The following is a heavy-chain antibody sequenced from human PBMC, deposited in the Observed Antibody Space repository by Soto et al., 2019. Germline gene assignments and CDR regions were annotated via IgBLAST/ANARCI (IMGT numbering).Heavy chain of an antibody. V-gene: IGHV3-74*01. Sequence: EVQLVESGGGLVQPGGSLRLSCAASGFTFSSYWMHWVRQAPGKGLVWVSRINSDGSSTNYADSVRGRFTISRDNAKNTLYLQMNSPRVEDTAVYYCARDHGSTVTRDAFDIWGQGTMVTVSS. CDR3: ARDHGSTVTRDAFDI. CDR1: GFTFSSYW. D-gene: IGHD4-17*01. CDR2: INSDGSST. J-gene: IGHJ3*02.